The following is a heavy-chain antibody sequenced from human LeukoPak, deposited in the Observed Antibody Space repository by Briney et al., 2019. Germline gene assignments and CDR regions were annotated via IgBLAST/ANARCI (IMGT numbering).Heavy chain of an antibody. CDR3: ARGHHSDYDILTGYYTPHYGMDV. CDR1: GGSFSGYY. V-gene: IGHV4-34*01. J-gene: IGHJ6*02. Sequence: SETLSLTCAVYGGSFSGYYWSWIRQPPGEGLEWIGEFNHGGSTNYSPSLKSRITISVDTSKNQFSLKLSSVTVADTAVYYCARGHHSDYDILTGYYTPHYGMDVWAQGTTVTVSS. CDR2: FNHGGST. D-gene: IGHD3-9*01.